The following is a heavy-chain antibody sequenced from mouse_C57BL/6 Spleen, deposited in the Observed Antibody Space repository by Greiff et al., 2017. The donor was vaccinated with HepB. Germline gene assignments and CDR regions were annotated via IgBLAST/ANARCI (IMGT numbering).Heavy chain of an antibody. CDR2: IKPSNGGT. Sequence: QVQLQQPGTELVKPGASVKLSCKASGYTFTSYWMHWVKQRPGQGLGWIGKIKPSNGGTNYYEKFKSKATMTVDKSSSTAYVQLSSLTSEDSAVYYCAGYGYDGDVAYWGQGTLVTVSA. CDR1: GYTFTSYW. J-gene: IGHJ3*01. CDR3: AGYGYDGDVAY. V-gene: IGHV1-53*01. D-gene: IGHD2-2*01.